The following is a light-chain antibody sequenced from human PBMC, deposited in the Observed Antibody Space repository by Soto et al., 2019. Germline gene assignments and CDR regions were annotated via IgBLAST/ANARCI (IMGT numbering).Light chain of an antibody. V-gene: IGKV3-20*01. Sequence: EIVLTQSPGTLSLSPGERATLSCRASQSVTSSYLAWYQQRPGQAPRLLIYGASSRATGIPDRFSGSGYGTDFTLTISRLEPEDCAVYYCQHYGSSPGYTFGQGTKLEIK. CDR2: GAS. CDR1: QSVTSSY. CDR3: QHYGSSPGYT. J-gene: IGKJ2*01.